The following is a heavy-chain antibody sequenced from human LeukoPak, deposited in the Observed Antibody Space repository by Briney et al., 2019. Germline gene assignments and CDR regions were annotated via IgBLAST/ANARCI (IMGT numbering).Heavy chain of an antibody. CDR3: AKGPQLTPYFFDY. J-gene: IGHJ4*02. Sequence: GGSLRLSCAASGFTFSSYWMSWVRQAPGKGLEWVSVISDSGGTTQYADSVKGRCTISRDNSKNTLYLQMNSLRAEDTAVYYCAKGPQLTPYFFDYWGQGTPGHRLL. CDR2: ISDSGGTT. D-gene: IGHD3-9*01. CDR1: GFTFSSYW. V-gene: IGHV3-23*01.